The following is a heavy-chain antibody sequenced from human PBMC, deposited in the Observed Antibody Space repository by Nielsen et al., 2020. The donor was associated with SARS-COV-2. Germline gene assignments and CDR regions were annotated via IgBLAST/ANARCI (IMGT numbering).Heavy chain of an antibody. J-gene: IGHJ5*02. CDR1: GYIFTNYG. V-gene: IGHV1-18*04. CDR3: ARYSTGWFSGLYWFDP. CDR2: ISGHNGDT. D-gene: IGHD2-2*01. Sequence: ASVKVSCKASGYIFTNYGISWVRQAPGQGLEWLGWISGHNGDTYYAQKVQDRLTLTADSSTSTAFLELTSLTSDDTAVYYCARYSTGWFSGLYWFDPWGQGTLVTVST.